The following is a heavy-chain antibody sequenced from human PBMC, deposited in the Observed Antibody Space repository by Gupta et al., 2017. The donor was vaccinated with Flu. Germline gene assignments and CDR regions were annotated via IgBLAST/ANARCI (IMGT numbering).Heavy chain of an antibody. D-gene: IGHD2-2*01. CDR1: GFTFSSYE. CDR2: ISSSGSTI. CDR3: ARVIMYQLLLGYGMDV. V-gene: IGHV3-48*03. J-gene: IGHJ6*02. Sequence: EVQLVESGGGLVQPGGSLRLSCAASGFTFSSYEMNWVRQAPGKGLEWVSYISSSGSTIYYADSVKGRFTISRDNAKNSLYLQMNSLRAEDTAVYYCARVIMYQLLLGYGMDVWGQGTTVTVSS.